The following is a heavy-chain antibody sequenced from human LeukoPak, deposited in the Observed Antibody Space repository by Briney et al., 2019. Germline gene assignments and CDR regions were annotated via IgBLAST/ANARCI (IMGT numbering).Heavy chain of an antibody. J-gene: IGHJ6*03. Sequence: GGSLRLSCAASGFTFSSYGMHWVRQAPGKGLEWVAFIRYDGSNKYYADSVKGRFTISRDNSKNTLYLQMNSLRAEDTAVYYCARHAASPYDFWSGYYTDYYYYMDVWGKGTTVTVSS. D-gene: IGHD3-3*01. CDR3: ARHAASPYDFWSGYYTDYYYYMDV. CDR1: GFTFSSYG. CDR2: IRYDGSNK. V-gene: IGHV3-30*02.